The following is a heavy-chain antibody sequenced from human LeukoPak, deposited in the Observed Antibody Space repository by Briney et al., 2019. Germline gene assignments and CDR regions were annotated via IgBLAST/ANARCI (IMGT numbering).Heavy chain of an antibody. D-gene: IGHD6-19*01. J-gene: IGHJ4*02. CDR1: GVTLSNYA. CDR2: ISSSGSGGST. V-gene: IGHV3-23*01. CDR3: AKDTGAVAGSRPFDY. Sequence: GGSLRLSCVASGVTLSNYAMSWARQAPGKGLEWVSGISSSGSGGSTYYADSVKGRFTISRDNSKNTLYLQMNSLRAEDTAVYYCAKDTGAVAGSRPFDYWGQGTLVTVSS.